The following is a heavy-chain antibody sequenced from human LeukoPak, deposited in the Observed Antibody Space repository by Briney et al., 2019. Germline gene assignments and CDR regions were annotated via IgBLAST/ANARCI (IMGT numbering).Heavy chain of an antibody. CDR3: AAATTGTTFFDY. V-gene: IGHV1-2*02. D-gene: IGHD1-1*01. Sequence: ASVKVSCKASGYTFSGYYMFWVRQAPGQGLEWMGWIYSDSGATNYAQKFQGRVTMTRDTSISTAYMELSSLRSDDTGVYYCAAATTGTTFFDYWGQGTLVTVSS. J-gene: IGHJ4*02. CDR1: GYTFSGYY. CDR2: IYSDSGAT.